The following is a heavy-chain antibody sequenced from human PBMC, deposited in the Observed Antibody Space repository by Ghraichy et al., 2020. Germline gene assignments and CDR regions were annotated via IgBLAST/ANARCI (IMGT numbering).Heavy chain of an antibody. J-gene: IGHJ4*02. D-gene: IGHD2-2*01. CDR2: TYYRSTWYT. V-gene: IGHV6-1*01. CDR3: ARGPAAIDY. CDR1: GDSVSSNSAA. Sequence: SQTLSLTCAISGDSVSSNSAAWNWIRQSPSRGLEWLGRTYYRSTWYTDYAPSVRSRVTINSDTSKNQFSLQLSSVTPEDTAVYYCARGPAAIDYWGQGTLVTVSS.